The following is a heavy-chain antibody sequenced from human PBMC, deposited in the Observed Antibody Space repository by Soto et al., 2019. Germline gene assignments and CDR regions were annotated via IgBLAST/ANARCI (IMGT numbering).Heavy chain of an antibody. CDR3: ATRLYYCDSSGSPPDY. Sequence: SETLSLTCAVSGGSISSSHWWSWVRQPPGKGLEWIGEIYDSASSNYNPSLRSRVTISVDKSKNQFSLKLSSVTAADTAVYYCATRLYYCDSSGSPPDYWGQGTLVTVSS. D-gene: IGHD3-22*01. CDR2: IYDSASS. CDR1: GGSISSSHW. J-gene: IGHJ4*02. V-gene: IGHV4-4*02.